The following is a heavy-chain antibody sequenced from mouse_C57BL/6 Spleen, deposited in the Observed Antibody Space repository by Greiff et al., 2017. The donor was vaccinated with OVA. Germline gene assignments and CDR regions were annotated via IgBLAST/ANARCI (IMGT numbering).Heavy chain of an antibody. D-gene: IGHD1-1*01. Sequence: QVQLQQSGAELARPGASVKLSCKASGYTFTSYGISWVKQRPGKGLEWIGRIYPGDGDTNYNGKFKGKATLTADKSSSTAYMQLSSLTSEDSAVYFCAIYYGSSYGYFDVWGTGTTVTVSS. J-gene: IGHJ1*03. CDR3: AIYYGSSYGYFDV. V-gene: IGHV1-82*01. CDR2: IYPGDGDT. CDR1: GYTFTSYG.